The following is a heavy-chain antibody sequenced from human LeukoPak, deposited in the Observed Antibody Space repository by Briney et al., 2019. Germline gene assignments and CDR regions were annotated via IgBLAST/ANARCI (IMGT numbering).Heavy chain of an antibody. CDR1: GGSISSYY. D-gene: IGHD5-18*01. V-gene: IGHV4-4*07. CDR2: IYTSGST. J-gene: IGHJ4*02. CDR3: ASGETAMDTRY. Sequence: SETLSLTCTVSGGSISSYYWSWIRQPAGKGLEWIGRIYTSGSTNYNPSLKSRVTMSVDRSKNQFSLKLSSVTAADTAVYYCASGETAMDTRYWGQGTLVTVSS.